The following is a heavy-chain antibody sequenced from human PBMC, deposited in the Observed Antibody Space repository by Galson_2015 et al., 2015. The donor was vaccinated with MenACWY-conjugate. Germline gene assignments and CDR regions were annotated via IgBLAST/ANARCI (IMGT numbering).Heavy chain of an antibody. CDR3: GRVKWCISKAFVY. J-gene: IGHJ4*02. CDR2: TYYGSKWYN. Sequence: CAISGDSVSSQSAAWIWIRQSPSSGLEWLGRTYYGSKWYNDYAASVKGRITINPDTSKNQISLQLNSVTPEDTAVYYCGRVKWCISKAFVYWGQGPPATVSS. CDR1: GDSVSSQSAA. D-gene: IGHD2-8*01. V-gene: IGHV6-1*01.